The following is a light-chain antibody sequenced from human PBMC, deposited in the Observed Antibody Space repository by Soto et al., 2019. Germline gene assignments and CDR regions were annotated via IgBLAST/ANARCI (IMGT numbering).Light chain of an antibody. J-gene: IGKJ1*01. CDR3: QHYGSSMWT. CDR2: ATS. V-gene: IGKV3-20*01. CDR1: QTVRSSY. Sequence: EIVLTQSPGTLSLSPGERATLSCRASQTVRSSYLAWFQQKPGQGPRLLIYATSSRATGIPDRFSGSGSGTDFTLAISRVEPEDSAVYYCQHYGSSMWTFGQGTKVEIK.